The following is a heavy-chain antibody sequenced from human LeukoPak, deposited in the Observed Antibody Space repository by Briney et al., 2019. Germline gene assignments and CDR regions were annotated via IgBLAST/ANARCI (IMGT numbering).Heavy chain of an antibody. Sequence: ASVKVSCKASGYTFTSYDINWVRQAPGQGLEWMGWMNPNSGNTGYAQKFQGRVTMTRNTSISTAYMELSSLRSEDTAVYYCARGGYCGGDCYSGEIYYYGMDVWGQGTTVTVSS. J-gene: IGHJ6*02. CDR3: ARGGYCGGDCYSGEIYYYGMDV. CDR1: GYTFTSYD. CDR2: MNPNSGNT. V-gene: IGHV1-8*01. D-gene: IGHD2-21*02.